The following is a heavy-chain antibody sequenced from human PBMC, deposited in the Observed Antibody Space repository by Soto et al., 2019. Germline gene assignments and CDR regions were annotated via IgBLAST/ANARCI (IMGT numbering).Heavy chain of an antibody. V-gene: IGHV3-53*01. CDR1: GFTVSNNY. CDR3: APRPGGGGY. CDR2: IYSGGYT. J-gene: IGHJ4*02. Sequence: EVQLVESGGGLIQPGGSLRLSCAVSGFTVSNNYMSWVRQAPGKGLEGVSVIYSGGYTAYGDSVKGRFTISRNNSKNTLFFKMKYHRAETTAVFSGAPRPGGGGYWGQGTLVTVSS. D-gene: IGHD3-10*01.